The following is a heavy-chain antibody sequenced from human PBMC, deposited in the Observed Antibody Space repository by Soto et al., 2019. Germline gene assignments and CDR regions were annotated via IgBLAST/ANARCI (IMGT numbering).Heavy chain of an antibody. Sequence: PSETLSLTCSVSGESINSGGYYWSWIRHHPGKGLEWIGYIYDSESAYYNPSLKSRVTISMDTSKNHFAMRLSSVTAADTAVYYCARPEIGSGNYPDYYFDYWGQGTLVTVSS. CDR2: IYDSESA. J-gene: IGHJ4*02. CDR3: ARPEIGSGNYPDYYFDY. CDR1: GESINSGGYY. D-gene: IGHD3-10*01. V-gene: IGHV4-31*03.